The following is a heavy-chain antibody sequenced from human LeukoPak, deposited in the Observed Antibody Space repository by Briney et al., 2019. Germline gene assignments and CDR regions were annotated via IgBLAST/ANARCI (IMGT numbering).Heavy chain of an antibody. J-gene: IGHJ4*02. Sequence: KPGGSLRLSCAASGFTFSDYYMSWIRQAPGKGLEWVSYISSSSSYTNYADSVKGRFTISRDSAKNSLYLQMNSLRAEDTAVYYCARDGQYGDRPGDYWGQGTLVTVSS. D-gene: IGHD4-17*01. CDR3: ARDGQYGDRPGDY. V-gene: IGHV3-11*05. CDR2: ISSSSSYT. CDR1: GFTFSDYY.